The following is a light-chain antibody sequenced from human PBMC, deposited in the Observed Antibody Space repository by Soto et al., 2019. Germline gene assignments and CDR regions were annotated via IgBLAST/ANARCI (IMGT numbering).Light chain of an antibody. CDR3: CSYAGSSTYV. CDR1: SSDVGSYNL. V-gene: IGLV2-23*01. J-gene: IGLJ1*01. Sequence: QSLLTQPASVSGSPGQSITISCTGTSSDVGSYNLVSWHQQHPGKAPKLMIYEGSKRPSGVSNRFSGSKSGNTASLTISGLQAEDEADYYCCSYAGSSTYVFGTGTKVTVL. CDR2: EGS.